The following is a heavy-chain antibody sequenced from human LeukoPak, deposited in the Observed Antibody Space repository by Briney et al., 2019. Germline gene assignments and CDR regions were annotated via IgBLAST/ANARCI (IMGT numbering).Heavy chain of an antibody. V-gene: IGHV4-59*01. CDR1: GGSISSYY. D-gene: IGHD3/OR15-3a*01. J-gene: IGHJ4*02. Sequence: TSETLSLTCTVSGGSISSYYWSWIRQPPGKGLEWIGYIYYSGSTNYNPSLKSRVTISVDTSKNQFSLKLSSVTAADTAVYYCARRTGYYDGFDYWGQGTLVTVSS. CDR2: IYYSGST. CDR3: ARRTGYYDGFDY.